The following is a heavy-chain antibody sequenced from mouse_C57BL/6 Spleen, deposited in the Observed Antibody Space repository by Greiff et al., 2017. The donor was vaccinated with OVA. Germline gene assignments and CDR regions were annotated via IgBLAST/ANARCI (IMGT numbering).Heavy chain of an antibody. J-gene: IGHJ2*01. CDR3: ARANWDPFDY. D-gene: IGHD4-1*01. CDR1: GYTFTSYD. CDR2: IYPRDGST. Sequence: VQVVESGPELVKPGASVKLSCKASGYTFTSYDINWVKQRPGQGLEWIGWIYPRDGSTKYNEKFKGKATLTVDTSSSTAYMELHSLTSEDSAVYFCARANWDPFDYWGQGTTLTVSS. V-gene: IGHV1-85*01.